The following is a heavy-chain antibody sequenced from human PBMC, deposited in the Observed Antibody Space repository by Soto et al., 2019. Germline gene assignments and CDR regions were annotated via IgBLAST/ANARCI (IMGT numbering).Heavy chain of an antibody. CDR1: GFTFSSYA. CDR2: ISSNGGST. CDR3: ARDEDGTYEFDY. Sequence: GGSLRLSCAASGFTFSSYAMHWVRQAPGKGLEYVSAISSNGGSTYYANSVKGRFTISRDNSKNTLYLQMGSLRADDMSVYFCARDEDGTYEFDYWGQGTLVTVSS. J-gene: IGHJ4*02. V-gene: IGHV3-64*01. D-gene: IGHD1-1*01.